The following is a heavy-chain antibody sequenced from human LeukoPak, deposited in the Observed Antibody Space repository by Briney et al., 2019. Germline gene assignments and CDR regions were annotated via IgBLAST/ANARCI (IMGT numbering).Heavy chain of an antibody. Sequence: SETLSLTCAVYGGSFRGFYWTWICQSPGKGLEWIGEINHSGSSSYNPSLKSRIMISVDMSKNQFSLKVRSVTAADTAVYYCARSHCGGDCYSSRWQILYGYYYYYMDVWGTGTTVTVSS. V-gene: IGHV4-34*01. CDR2: INHSGSS. CDR3: ARSHCGGDCYSSRWQILYGYYYYYMDV. CDR1: GGSFRGFY. J-gene: IGHJ6*03. D-gene: IGHD2-21*02.